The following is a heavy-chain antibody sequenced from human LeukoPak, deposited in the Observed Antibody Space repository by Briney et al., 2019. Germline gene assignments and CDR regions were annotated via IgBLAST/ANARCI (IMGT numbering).Heavy chain of an antibody. V-gene: IGHV3-30*02. Sequence: GGSLRLSCAASGFTFSSYGMSWVRQAPGKGLEWVAFIRYDGSSKYYADSVKGRFTISRDNSKNTLYLQMNSLRAEDTAVYYCAKGLLWFGELYADHDAFDIWGQGTMVTVSS. CDR1: GFTFSSYG. CDR2: IRYDGSSK. J-gene: IGHJ3*02. CDR3: AKGLLWFGELYADHDAFDI. D-gene: IGHD3-10*01.